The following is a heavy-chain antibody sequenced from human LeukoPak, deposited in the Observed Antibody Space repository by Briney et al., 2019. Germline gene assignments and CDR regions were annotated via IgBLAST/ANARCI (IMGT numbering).Heavy chain of an antibody. Sequence: SVKVSCKASGGTFSSYAISWVRQAPGQGLEWMGGIIPIFGTANYAQKSQGRVTITADESTSTAYMELSSLRSEDTAVYYCARPSVAYCGGDCYLGAFDIWGQGTMVTVSS. D-gene: IGHD2-21*01. CDR2: IIPIFGTA. V-gene: IGHV1-69*13. CDR1: GGTFSSYA. J-gene: IGHJ3*02. CDR3: ARPSVAYCGGDCYLGAFDI.